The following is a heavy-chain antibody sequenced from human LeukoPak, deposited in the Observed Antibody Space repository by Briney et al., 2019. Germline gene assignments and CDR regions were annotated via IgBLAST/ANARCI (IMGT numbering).Heavy chain of an antibody. CDR1: GGTFSSYA. D-gene: IGHD3-22*01. CDR2: NIPILGIA. J-gene: IGHJ6*02. V-gene: IGHV1-69*04. Sequence: SVKVSCKASGGTFSSYAISWVRQAPGQGLEWMGRNIPILGIANYAQKFQGRVTITADKSTSTAYMELSSLRSEDTAVYYCATITTGCYYYGMDVWGQGTTVTVSS. CDR3: ATITTGCYYYGMDV.